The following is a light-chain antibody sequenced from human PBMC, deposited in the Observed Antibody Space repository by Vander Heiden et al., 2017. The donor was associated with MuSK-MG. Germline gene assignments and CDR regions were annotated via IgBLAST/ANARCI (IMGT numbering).Light chain of an antibody. V-gene: IGKV4-1*01. CDR3: QQDDGTPFT. CDR2: WAS. Sequence: DIVMTQSPESLSVSLGERATINCKSSQTIFYRSNKKNYLAWYQQKPGQPPKLLIYWASTRESGVPDRFSGSGSGTDFTLSISSLQAEDVAIYYCQQDDGTPFTFGHGTEVAI. CDR1: QTIFYRSNKKNY. J-gene: IGKJ3*01.